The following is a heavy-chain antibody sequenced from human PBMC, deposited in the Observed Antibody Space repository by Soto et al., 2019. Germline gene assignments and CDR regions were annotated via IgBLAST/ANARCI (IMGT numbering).Heavy chain of an antibody. J-gene: IGHJ4*02. CDR1: GFTFSSYA. CDR3: LGLSRRYFDY. Sequence: EVQLLESGGGLVQPGGSLRLSCAASGFTFSSYAMSWVRQAPGKGLEWVSAISGSGGSTYYADSVKGRFTISRDNSKNTLYLQMNSLRSEDTAVYYCLGLSRRYFDYWGQGTLVTVSS. CDR2: ISGSGGST. V-gene: IGHV3-23*01. D-gene: IGHD6-6*01.